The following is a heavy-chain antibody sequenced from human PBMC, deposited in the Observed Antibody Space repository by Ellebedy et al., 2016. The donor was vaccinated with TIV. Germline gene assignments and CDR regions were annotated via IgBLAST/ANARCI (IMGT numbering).Heavy chain of an antibody. CDR3: ARDGSMLGNNILTGYYQY. Sequence: AATVKVSCKASGYTFTDYTLHWVRQAPGQRLEWMGWIHAATGNTRYSQQFQGRVTLTRDTSASTTYMELSSLRSEDTAVYYCARDGSMLGNNILTGYYQYWGQGTLVTVSS. V-gene: IGHV1-3*01. CDR1: GYTFTDYT. D-gene: IGHD3-9*01. J-gene: IGHJ4*02. CDR2: IHAATGNT.